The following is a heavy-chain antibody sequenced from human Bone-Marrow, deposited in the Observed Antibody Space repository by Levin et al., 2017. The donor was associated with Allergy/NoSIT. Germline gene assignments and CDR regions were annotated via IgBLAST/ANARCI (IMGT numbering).Heavy chain of an antibody. Sequence: ASVKVSCKASGYTFTGYYMHWVRQAPGQGLEWMGWINPNSGGTNYAQKFQGRVTMTRDTSISTAYMELSRLRSDDTAVYYCARDLIMQYQLPAAGSAYYYYGMDVWGQGTTVTVSS. D-gene: IGHD2-2*01. J-gene: IGHJ6*02. V-gene: IGHV1-2*02. CDR1: GYTFTGYY. CDR3: ARDLIMQYQLPAAGSAYYYYGMDV. CDR2: INPNSGGT.